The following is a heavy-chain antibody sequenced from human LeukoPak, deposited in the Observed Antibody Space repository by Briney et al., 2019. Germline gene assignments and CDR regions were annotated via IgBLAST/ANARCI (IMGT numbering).Heavy chain of an antibody. CDR2: IGGSGGST. CDR3: AKDYSIIKPEVGDPLDH. CDR1: GFTFGHYS. D-gene: IGHD2-21*01. J-gene: IGHJ5*02. V-gene: IGHV3-23*01. Sequence: GSLRLSCAASGFTFGHYSMSLVRPAPGKGLGWVSGIGGSGGSTYYANSVKGRFTISSDNSKNTLFLQMDSLRAEDTAIYYCAKDYSIIKPEVGDPLDHWGQGTLVTVSS.